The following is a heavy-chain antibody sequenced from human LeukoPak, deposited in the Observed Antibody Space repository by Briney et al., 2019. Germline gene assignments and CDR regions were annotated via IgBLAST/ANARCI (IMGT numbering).Heavy chain of an antibody. J-gene: IGHJ4*02. CDR2: INHDGSEK. D-gene: IGHD3-16*02. V-gene: IGHV3-7*01. CDR3: ARDPTYYDYVWGSYRKTYYFDY. CDR1: GFTFSSYW. Sequence: GGSLRLSCAASGFTFSSYWMTWVRQAPGKGLEWVANINHDGSEKYYLDSVKGRFTISRDNAKNSLYLQMNSLGPEDTAVYFCARDPTYYDYVWGSYRKTYYFDYWGQGTLVTVSS.